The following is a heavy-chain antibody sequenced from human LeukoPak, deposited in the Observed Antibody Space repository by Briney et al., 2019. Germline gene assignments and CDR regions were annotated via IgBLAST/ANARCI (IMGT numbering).Heavy chain of an antibody. Sequence: ASVKVSCTASGYTFTSYFLHWVRQAPGQGLQWMGIINPGGGSTSYAQKFQGRVTMTMDTSTSTVYMELSSLRSEDTAVYYCARDGRYDSSGYSFDYWGQGTLVTVSS. V-gene: IGHV1-46*01. D-gene: IGHD3-22*01. CDR1: GYTFTSYF. J-gene: IGHJ4*02. CDR3: ARDGRYDSSGYSFDY. CDR2: INPGGGST.